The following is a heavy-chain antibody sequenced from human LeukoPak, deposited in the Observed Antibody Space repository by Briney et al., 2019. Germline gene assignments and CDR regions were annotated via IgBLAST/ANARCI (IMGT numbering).Heavy chain of an antibody. V-gene: IGHV3-23*01. Sequence: GGSLRLSCAASGFTFSSYAMSWVRQAPGKGLEWVSAISGSGGSTYYADSVKGRFTISRDNSKNTLYLQMNSLRAEDTAVYYCAKDRASGSYYFYYFDYWGQGTLVTVSS. CDR1: GFTFSSYA. J-gene: IGHJ4*02. CDR2: ISGSGGST. D-gene: IGHD1-26*01. CDR3: AKDRASGSYYFYYFDY.